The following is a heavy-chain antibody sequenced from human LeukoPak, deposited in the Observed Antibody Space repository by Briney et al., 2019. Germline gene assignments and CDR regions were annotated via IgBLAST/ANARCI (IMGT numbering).Heavy chain of an antibody. J-gene: IGHJ4*02. CDR3: ARVIAGVNYGDPFDY. D-gene: IGHD4-17*01. Sequence: SETLSLTCTVSGGSISSSSYYWSWIRQPPGKGLEWIGYIYYSGSTYYNPSLKSRVTISVDTSKNQFSLKLSSVTAADTAVYYCARVIAGVNYGDPFDYWGQGTLVTVSS. CDR1: GGSISSSSYY. V-gene: IGHV4-30-4*01. CDR2: IYYSGST.